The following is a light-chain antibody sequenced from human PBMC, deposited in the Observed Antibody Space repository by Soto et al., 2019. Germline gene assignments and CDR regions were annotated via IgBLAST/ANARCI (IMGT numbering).Light chain of an antibody. CDR3: SLYTSENTYV. V-gene: IGLV2-18*01. CDR1: STYFVSYNR. Sequence: QSVLTQPPSVSGSPGQSVTISCTGTSTYFVSYNRVSWYQQPPGTAPKLIIYEASNRPSGVPGRFSGSKSGNTASLTISGLQAADEADYYCSLYTSENTYVFGTGTRSPS. J-gene: IGLJ1*01. CDR2: EAS.